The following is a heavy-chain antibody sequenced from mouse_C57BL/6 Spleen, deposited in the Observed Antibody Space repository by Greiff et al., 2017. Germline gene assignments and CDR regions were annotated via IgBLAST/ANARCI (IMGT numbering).Heavy chain of an antibody. CDR1: GYTFTSYW. D-gene: IGHD2-14*01. V-gene: IGHV1-55*01. CDR2: IYPGSGST. CDR3: ARRYYRYAMDY. J-gene: IGHJ4*01. Sequence: VKLQQPGAELVKPGASVKMSCKASGYTFTSYWITWVKQRPGQGLEWIGDIYPGSGSTNYNEKFKSKATLTVDTSSSTAYMQLSSLTSEDSAVYYCARRYYRYAMDYWGQGTSVTVSS.